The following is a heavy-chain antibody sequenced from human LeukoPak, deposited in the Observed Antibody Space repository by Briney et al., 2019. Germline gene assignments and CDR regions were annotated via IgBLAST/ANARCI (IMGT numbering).Heavy chain of an antibody. Sequence: PGGSLRLSCAASGFTFSSYWMSWVRQAPGKGLEGVANIKPDGSETYYVDSVKGRFTISRDNAKNSLYLQMNSLRAEDTAVYYCARDRSRLVFWGQGTLVTVSS. D-gene: IGHD6-6*01. V-gene: IGHV3-7*01. CDR3: ARDRSRLVF. J-gene: IGHJ4*02. CDR1: GFTFSSYW. CDR2: IKPDGSET.